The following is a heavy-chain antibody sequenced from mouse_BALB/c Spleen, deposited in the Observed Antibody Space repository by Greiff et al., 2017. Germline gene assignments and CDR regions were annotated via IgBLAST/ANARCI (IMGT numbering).Heavy chain of an antibody. CDR2: ISSGSSTI. J-gene: IGHJ2*01. CDR1: GFTFSSFG. Sequence: EVQLVESGGGLVQPGGSRKLSCAASGFTFSSFGMHWVRQAPEKGLEWVAYISSGSSTIYYADTVKGRFTISRDNPKNTLFLQMTSLRSEDTATYYCARWGTGTGVFDYWGQGTTLTVSS. V-gene: IGHV5-17*02. D-gene: IGHD4-1*01. CDR3: ARWGTGTGVFDY.